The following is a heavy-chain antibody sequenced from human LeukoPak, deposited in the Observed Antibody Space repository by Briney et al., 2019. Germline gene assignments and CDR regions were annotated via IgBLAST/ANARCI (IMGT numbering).Heavy chain of an antibody. D-gene: IGHD2/OR15-2a*01. V-gene: IGHV3-74*03. CDR1: GFTFSKYW. J-gene: IGHJ6*02. Sequence: GGSLRLSCAASGFTFSKYWMYWVRQVPGKRLVWVSRISSDGSSTTYADSVKGRFTISRDNAKNTLYLQMNSLRVEDTAVYYCARGNYYGMDVWGQGTTVTVSS. CDR3: ARGNYYGMDV. CDR2: ISSDGSST.